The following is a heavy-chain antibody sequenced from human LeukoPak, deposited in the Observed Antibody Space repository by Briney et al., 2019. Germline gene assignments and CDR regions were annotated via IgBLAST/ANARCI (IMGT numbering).Heavy chain of an antibody. V-gene: IGHV4-34*01. CDR1: GGSFSGYY. Sequence: SETLSLTCAVYGGSFSGYYWSWIRQPPGKGLEWIGEINHSGSTNYNPSLTSRVTISVDTSKNQFSLKLSSVTAADTAVYYCARDYYGSGSYYKHYYGMDVWGKGTTVTVSS. CDR3: ARDYYGSGSYYKHYYGMDV. D-gene: IGHD3-10*01. J-gene: IGHJ6*04. CDR2: INHSGST.